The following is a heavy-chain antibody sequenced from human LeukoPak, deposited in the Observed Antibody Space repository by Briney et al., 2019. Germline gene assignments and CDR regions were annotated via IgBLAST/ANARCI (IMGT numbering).Heavy chain of an antibody. CDR2: INHSGST. V-gene: IGHV4-34*01. D-gene: IGHD6-6*01. CDR3: ARRVMRQLTWSVAFDI. Sequence: SETLSLTCAVSGGSFSGYYWSWIRQPPGKGLEWIGEINHSGSTNYNPSLKSRVTISVDTSKNQFSLKLSSVTAADTAVYYCARRVMRQLTWSVAFDIWGQGTMVTVSS. J-gene: IGHJ3*02. CDR1: GGSFSGYY.